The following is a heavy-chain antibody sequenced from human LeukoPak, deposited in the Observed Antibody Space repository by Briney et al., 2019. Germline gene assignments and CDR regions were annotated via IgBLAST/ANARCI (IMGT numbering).Heavy chain of an antibody. Sequence: ASVKVSCKASGYTFTSYGISWVRQAPGQGLEWMGWISAYNGNTNYAQKLQGRVTMTTDTSTSTAYMELRSLRSDDTAVYYCARDIERYCSGGSCQHEDYWGQGTLVTVSS. CDR3: ARDIERYCSGGSCQHEDY. V-gene: IGHV1-18*01. D-gene: IGHD2-15*01. J-gene: IGHJ4*02. CDR2: ISAYNGNT. CDR1: GYTFTSYG.